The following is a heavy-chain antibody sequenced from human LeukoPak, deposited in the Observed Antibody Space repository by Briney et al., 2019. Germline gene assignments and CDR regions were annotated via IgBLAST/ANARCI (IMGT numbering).Heavy chain of an antibody. D-gene: IGHD3-10*01. CDR3: ARRDGDYYYGMDV. J-gene: IGHJ6*02. V-gene: IGHV3-21*01. CDR2: ISSSSSYI. Sequence: PGGSLRLSCAASGFTFSSYSMNWVRQAPGKGLEWVSSISSSSSYIYYADSVKGRFTISRDNAKNSLYLQMNSLRAEDTAVYYCARRDGDYYYGMDVWGQGTTVTVSS. CDR1: GFTFSSYS.